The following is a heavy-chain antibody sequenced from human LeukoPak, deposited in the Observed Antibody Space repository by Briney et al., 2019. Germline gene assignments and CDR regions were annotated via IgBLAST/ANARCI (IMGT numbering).Heavy chain of an antibody. Sequence: LETLSLTCTVSGGSIGAYYWSWIRQPAGKGLEWSGRIYRSGSTNYNPSLKSRVTMSVDTSKNQFSLKLTSVTAADTAVYYCVRSYSVSTYNWFDPWGQGTLVTVSS. J-gene: IGHJ5*02. V-gene: IGHV4-4*07. CDR2: IYRSGST. CDR3: VRSYSVSTYNWFDP. CDR1: GGSIGAYY. D-gene: IGHD1-26*01.